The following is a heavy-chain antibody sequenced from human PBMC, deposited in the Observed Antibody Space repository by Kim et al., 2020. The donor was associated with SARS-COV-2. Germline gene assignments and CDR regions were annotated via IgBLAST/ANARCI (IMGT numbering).Heavy chain of an antibody. J-gene: IGHJ6*01. CDR3: ARGHGDYEVWSGYYL. V-gene: IGHV4-34*01. CDR2: INHSGST. D-gene: IGHD3-3*01. CDR1: GGSFSGYY. Sequence: SETLSLTCAVYGGSFSGYYWSWIRQPPGKGLEWIGEINHSGSTNYNPSLKSRVTISVDTSKNQFSLKLSSVTAADTAVYYCARGHGDYEVWSGYYLWG.